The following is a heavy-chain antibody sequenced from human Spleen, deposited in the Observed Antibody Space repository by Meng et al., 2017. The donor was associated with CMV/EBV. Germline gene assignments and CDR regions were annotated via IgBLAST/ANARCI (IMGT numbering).Heavy chain of an antibody. CDR1: GYTFTSYY. J-gene: IGHJ6*02. CDR3: ARVEEQLWTPKDYYYFDMDV. Sequence: ASVKVSCKASGYTFTSYYIHWVRQAPGQGLEWVGMINPSDEKTIYSQRFDDRVTLTGDTSTNTVYMELSSLRYEDTAIYYCARVEEQLWTPKDYYYFDMDVWGQGTTVTVSS. CDR2: INPSDEKT. D-gene: IGHD1-1*01. V-gene: IGHV1-46*01.